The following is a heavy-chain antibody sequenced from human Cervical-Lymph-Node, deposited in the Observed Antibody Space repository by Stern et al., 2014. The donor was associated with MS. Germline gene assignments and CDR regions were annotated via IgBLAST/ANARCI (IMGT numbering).Heavy chain of an antibody. J-gene: IGHJ4*02. V-gene: IGHV1-69*11. CDR1: GGTFSSYS. Sequence: QVQLVQSGAEVKKPGSSVKVSCKASGGTFSSYSISWVRQAPGRGLEWLGGIVPILGAANYGQRFQGRVTITADDSTSTAYMERSSLRSEDTAIYYCASASHEYSSGWYRIDYWGQGSLVTVSS. CDR3: ASASHEYSSGWYRIDY. D-gene: IGHD6-19*01. CDR2: IVPILGAA.